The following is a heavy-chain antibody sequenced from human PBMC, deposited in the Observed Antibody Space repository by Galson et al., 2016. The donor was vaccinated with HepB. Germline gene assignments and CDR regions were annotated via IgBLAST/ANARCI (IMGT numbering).Heavy chain of an antibody. CDR2: ISYDGSLK. CDR3: AKGTYFGSGSYYGMDV. CDR1: GFTFSSYG. Sequence: SLRLSCAASGFTFSSYGMHWARQAPGKGLEWVASISYDGSLKYYADSVKGRFTISRDNSKNTLYLQMNSLRAEDTAVYKCAKGTYFGSGSYYGMDVWGQGTTVTVSS. V-gene: IGHV3-30*18. D-gene: IGHD3-10*01. J-gene: IGHJ6*02.